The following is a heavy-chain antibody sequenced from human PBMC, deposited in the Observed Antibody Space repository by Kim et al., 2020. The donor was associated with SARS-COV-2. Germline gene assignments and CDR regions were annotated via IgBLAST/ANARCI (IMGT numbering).Heavy chain of an antibody. J-gene: IGHJ5*02. CDR2: INHSGST. D-gene: IGHD6-13*01. Sequence: SETLSLTCAVYGGSFSGYYWSWIRQPPGKGLEWIGEINHSGSTNYNPSLKSRVTISVDTSKNQFSLKLSSVTAADTAVYYCARRKMARYSSHSAWGQGTLVTVSS. V-gene: IGHV4-34*01. CDR1: GGSFSGYY. CDR3: ARRKMARYSSHSA.